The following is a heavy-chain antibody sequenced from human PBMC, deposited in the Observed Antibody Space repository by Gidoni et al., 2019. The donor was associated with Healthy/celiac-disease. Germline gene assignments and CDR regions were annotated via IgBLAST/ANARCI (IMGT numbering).Heavy chain of an antibody. CDR1: GFTFSSSS. Sequence: EVQLVESGGGLVKPGGSLRLSCAASGFTFSSSSMNWVRQAPGKGLEWASSISSSSSYIYYADSVKGRFTISRDNAKNSLYLQMNSLRAEDTAVYYCARAREDIVVVPAAIDAGHYYGMDVWGQGTTVTVSS. J-gene: IGHJ6*02. CDR3: ARAREDIVVVPAAIDAGHYYGMDV. CDR2: ISSSSSYI. V-gene: IGHV3-21*01. D-gene: IGHD2-2*02.